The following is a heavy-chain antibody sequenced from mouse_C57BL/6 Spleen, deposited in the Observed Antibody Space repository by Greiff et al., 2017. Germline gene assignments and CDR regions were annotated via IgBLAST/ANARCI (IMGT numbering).Heavy chain of an antibody. Sequence: QVQLQQSGAELVKPGASVKLSCKASGYTFNSYCMHWVKQRPGRGLGWIGRIDPNSGGTKYNEKFKTKATLTVDTPSSTAYMQLSSLTSEDSAVYYCARGYYDCSGYFAYWGQGTPLTVSS. J-gene: IGHJ2*01. CDR1: GYTFNSYC. V-gene: IGHV1-72*01. CDR2: IDPNSGGT. CDR3: ARGYYDCSGYFAY. D-gene: IGHD1-1*01.